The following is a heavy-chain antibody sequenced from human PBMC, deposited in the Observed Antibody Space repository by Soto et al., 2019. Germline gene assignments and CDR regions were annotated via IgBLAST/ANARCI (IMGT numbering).Heavy chain of an antibody. D-gene: IGHD5-18*01. CDR1: GGSISSGGYY. CDR2: IYYSGST. V-gene: IGHV4-31*03. Sequence: QVQLQESGPGLVKPSQTLSLTCTVSGGSISSGGYYWSWIRQHPGKGLEWIGYIYYSGSTYYNPSRKSRVTISVDTSKNQFSLKLSSVTAADTAVYYCARGGSGPELTAMVRWGQGTLVTVSS. CDR3: ARGGSGPELTAMVR. J-gene: IGHJ4*02.